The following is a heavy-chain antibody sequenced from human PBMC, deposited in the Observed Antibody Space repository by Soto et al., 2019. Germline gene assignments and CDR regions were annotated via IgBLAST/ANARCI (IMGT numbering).Heavy chain of an antibody. V-gene: IGHV3-7*01. CDR3: ARERPGESYYFDY. J-gene: IGHJ4*02. CDR2: IKQDGSEK. CDR1: GFTFSSYW. Sequence: GGSLRLSCAASGFTFSSYWLSWVRQAPGTGLEWVANIKQDGSEKYYVDSVKGRFTISRDNAKNSLYLQMNSLRAEDTAVYYCARERPGESYYFDYWGQGTLVTVSS.